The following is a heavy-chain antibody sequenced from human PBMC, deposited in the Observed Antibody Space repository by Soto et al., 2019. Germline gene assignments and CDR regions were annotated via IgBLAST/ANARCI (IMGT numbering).Heavy chain of an antibody. V-gene: IGHV3-23*01. CDR2: ISGGGGTT. Sequence: EVQLLESGGGLVQRGGSLRLSCAASGFTFGSYAMSWVRQAPGKGLEWVSGISGGGGTTYYADSVKGRFTVSRDNSKNTLYLQMNSLRAEDTAVYYCAKDPGPRLEGPTPVFDYWGQGTLVNVSS. CDR1: GFTFGSYA. CDR3: AKDPGPRLEGPTPVFDY. J-gene: IGHJ4*02. D-gene: IGHD1-26*01.